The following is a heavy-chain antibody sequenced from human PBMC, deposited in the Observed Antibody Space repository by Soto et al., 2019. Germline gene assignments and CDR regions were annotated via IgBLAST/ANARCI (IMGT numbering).Heavy chain of an antibody. D-gene: IGHD3-16*02. Sequence: SGPTLVKPTQTLTLTCTFSGFSLSTSGVGVGWIRQPPGKALEWLALIYWDDDKRYSPSLKSRLTITKDTSKNQVVLTMTNMDPVDTATYYCAHRRGYYDYIWGSYRSRCDFDYWGQGTLVTVSS. CDR2: IYWDDDK. CDR3: AHRRGYYDYIWGSYRSRCDFDY. CDR1: GFSLSTSGVG. J-gene: IGHJ4*02. V-gene: IGHV2-5*02.